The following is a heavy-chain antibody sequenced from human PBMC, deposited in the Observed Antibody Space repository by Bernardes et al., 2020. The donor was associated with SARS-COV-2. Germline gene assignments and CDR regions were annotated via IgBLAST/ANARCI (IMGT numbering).Heavy chain of an antibody. CDR3: ARSWRGSPMDV. CDR2: INGDGSET. J-gene: IGHJ6*02. Sequence: GGSLRLSCAASGFTFSNYWMHWVRQASGKGLVWVSRINGDGSETSYADSVKGRFTISRDNAKNTLYLQMNSLRAEDTAVYYCARSWRGSPMDVWGQGTTVTVSS. V-gene: IGHV3-74*01. CDR1: GFTFSNYW. D-gene: IGHD3-3*01.